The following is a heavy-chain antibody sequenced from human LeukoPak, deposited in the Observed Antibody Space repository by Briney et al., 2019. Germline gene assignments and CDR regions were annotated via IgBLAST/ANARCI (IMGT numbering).Heavy chain of an antibody. CDR1: GFTFSSYG. CDR3: ARVETEVLWFGELSYPYGMDV. Sequence: GGSLRLSCAASGFTFSSYGVHWVRQAPGKGLEWVAVIWYDGSNKYYADSVKGRFTISRDNSKNTLYLQMNSLRAEDTAVYYCARVETEVLWFGELSYPYGMDVWGKGTTVTVSS. J-gene: IGHJ6*04. CDR2: IWYDGSNK. V-gene: IGHV3-33*01. D-gene: IGHD3-10*01.